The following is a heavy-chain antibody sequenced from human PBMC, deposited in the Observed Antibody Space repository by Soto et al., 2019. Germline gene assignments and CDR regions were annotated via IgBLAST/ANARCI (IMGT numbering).Heavy chain of an antibody. D-gene: IGHD2-21*02. CDR3: ARDALPGGYCGGDCYSRYFQH. J-gene: IGHJ1*01. CDR2: ISSSSSYI. Sequence: GGSLRLSCAASGFTFSSYSMNWVRQAPGKGLEWVSSISSSSSYIYYADSVKGRFTISRDNAKNSLYLQMNSLRAEDTAVYYCARDALPGGYCGGDCYSRYFQHWGQGTLVTVSS. CDR1: GFTFSSYS. V-gene: IGHV3-21*01.